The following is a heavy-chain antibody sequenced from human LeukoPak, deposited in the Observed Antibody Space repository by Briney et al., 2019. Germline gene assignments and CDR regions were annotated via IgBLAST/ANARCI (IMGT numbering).Heavy chain of an antibody. J-gene: IGHJ4*02. CDR1: GFTFSDYY. Sequence: GGSLRLSCAASGFTFSDYYMSWIRQAPGKGLEWVSYISSSGSTIYYADSVKGRFTISGDNAKNSLYLQMNSLRAEDTAVYYCARLYSSSWPLDYWGQGTLVTVSS. D-gene: IGHD6-13*01. V-gene: IGHV3-11*04. CDR2: ISSSGSTI. CDR3: ARLYSSSWPLDY.